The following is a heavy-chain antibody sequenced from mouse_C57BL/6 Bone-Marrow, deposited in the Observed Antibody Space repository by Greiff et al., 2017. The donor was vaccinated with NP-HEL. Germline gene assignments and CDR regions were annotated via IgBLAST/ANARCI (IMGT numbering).Heavy chain of an antibody. CDR3: ASLITTVVEGYAMDY. Sequence: QVQLQQSGAELMKPGASVKLSCKATGYTFTGYWIEWVKQRPGHGLEWIGEILPGSGGTNYNEKFKGKATFTADTSSNTAYMQLSSLTTEDSAIYYCASLITTVVEGYAMDYWGQGTSVTVSS. CDR2: ILPGSGGT. J-gene: IGHJ4*01. D-gene: IGHD1-1*01. CDR1: GYTFTGYW. V-gene: IGHV1-9*01.